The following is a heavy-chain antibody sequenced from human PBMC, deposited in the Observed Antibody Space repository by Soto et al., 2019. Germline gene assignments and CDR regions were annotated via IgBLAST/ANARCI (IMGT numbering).Heavy chain of an antibody. D-gene: IGHD6-13*01. CDR1: GFAIRSNA. CDR2: ISFEGSYK. CDR3: VRAAGIAAAGSSQGVL. Sequence: QVQLVESGGGVVQPGRSLRLSCEASGFAIRSNAIHWVRQAPGKGLERVAVISFEGSYKYYADSVKGRFTDSRDNSKNTVSLQMDSLTGEDSALYYCVRAAGIAAAGSSQGVLWGQGTLVTVSS. V-gene: IGHV3-30*04. J-gene: IGHJ4*02.